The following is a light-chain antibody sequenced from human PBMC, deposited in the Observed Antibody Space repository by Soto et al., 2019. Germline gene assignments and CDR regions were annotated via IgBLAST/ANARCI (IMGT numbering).Light chain of an antibody. Sequence: EIVLTQSPGTLSLFPGERATLSCRASQSVSSRNLAWYRQKPGQAPSLLIYGAFNRATGIPDRFSGSGAATDFHLTISRLERADFALYYCLLYGDSPPAYTFGQGTKLDIK. CDR1: QSVSSRN. CDR2: GAF. V-gene: IGKV3-20*01. J-gene: IGKJ2*01. CDR3: LLYGDSPPAYT.